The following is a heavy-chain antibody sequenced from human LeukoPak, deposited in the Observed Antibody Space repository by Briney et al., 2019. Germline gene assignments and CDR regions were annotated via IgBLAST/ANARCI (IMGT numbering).Heavy chain of an antibody. CDR2: IYSGGST. CDR3: ARRVSQYYYDSSGYYYDY. D-gene: IGHD3-22*01. V-gene: IGHV3-53*01. CDR1: GFTVSSNY. J-gene: IGHJ4*02. Sequence: GGSLRLSCAASGFTVSSNYMSWVRQAPGKGLEWVSVIYSGGSTYYADSVKGRFTIFRDNSKNTLYLQMNSLRAEDTAVYYCARRVSQYYYDSSGYYYDYWGQGTLVTVSS.